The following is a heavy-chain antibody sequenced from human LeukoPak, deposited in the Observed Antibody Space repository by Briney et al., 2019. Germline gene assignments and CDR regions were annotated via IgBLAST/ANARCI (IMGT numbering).Heavy chain of an antibody. CDR1: GYSFTNYW. D-gene: IGHD6-13*01. J-gene: IGHJ3*02. Sequence: GESLKISCKGSGYSFTNYWIAWVRQMPGKGLEWMGIIYPGDSDTRYSPSFQGQVAISADKSISTAYLQWSSLKASDTAMYYCAGTGDRLAAAGAGAFDIWGQGTMVTVSS. CDR2: IYPGDSDT. CDR3: AGTGDRLAAAGAGAFDI. V-gene: IGHV5-51*01.